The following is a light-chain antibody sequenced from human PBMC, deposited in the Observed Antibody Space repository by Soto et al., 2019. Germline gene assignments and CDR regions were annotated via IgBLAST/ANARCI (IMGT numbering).Light chain of an antibody. V-gene: IGKV3-20*01. Sequence: EIVLTQSPGTLSSSPGERATLSCRASQSVSSSYLAWYQQKPGQAPRLLIYGASSRATGIPDRFSGSGSGTDFTLTISRLEPEDFAVYYCQQYGSSPPMYTFGQGTKVDIK. CDR3: QQYGSSPPMYT. J-gene: IGKJ2*01. CDR1: QSVSSSY. CDR2: GAS.